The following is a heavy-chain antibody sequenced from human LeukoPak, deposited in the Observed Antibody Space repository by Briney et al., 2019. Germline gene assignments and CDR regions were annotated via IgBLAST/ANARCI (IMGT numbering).Heavy chain of an antibody. D-gene: IGHD6-13*01. J-gene: IGHJ4*02. CDR2: IYSGGST. CDR3: AGGSWYDRFDY. Sequence: PGGSLRLSCAASGFTVSSNYMSWVRQAPGKGLEWVSVIYSGGSTYYADSVKGRFTISRDNTKNTLYLQMNSLRAEDTAVYYCAGGSWYDRFDYWGQGTLVTVSS. V-gene: IGHV3-53*01. CDR1: GFTVSSNY.